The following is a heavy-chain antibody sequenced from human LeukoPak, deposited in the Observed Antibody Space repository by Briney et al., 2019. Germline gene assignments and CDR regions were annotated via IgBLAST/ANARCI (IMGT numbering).Heavy chain of an antibody. CDR1: GFTFSGSA. V-gene: IGHV3-73*01. D-gene: IGHD3-22*01. J-gene: IGHJ6*03. CDR3: TRLASYDSSGGNYYYYYMDV. Sequence: GGSLRLSCAASGFTFSGSAMHWVRQASGKGLEWVGRIRSKANSYATAYAASVKGRFTISREDSKNTAYLQMNSLKTEDTAVYYCTRLASYDSSGGNYYYYYMDVWGKGTTVTVSS. CDR2: IRSKANSYAT.